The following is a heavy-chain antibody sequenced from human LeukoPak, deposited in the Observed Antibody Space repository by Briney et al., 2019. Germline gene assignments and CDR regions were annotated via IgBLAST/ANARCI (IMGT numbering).Heavy chain of an antibody. CDR1: GFTFSSYA. J-gene: IGHJ4*02. CDR2: ISGSGNRT. D-gene: IGHD2-21*02. V-gene: IGHV3-23*01. CDR3: AKPAYCGGDCSTFYFDY. Sequence: SGGSLRLSCAASGFTFSSYAMNWVRQAPGKGLEWVSGISGSGNRTYYADSVKGRFTISRDNSKNTLYLQMNSLRAEDAAVYYCAKPAYCGGDCSTFYFDYWGQGALVTVSS.